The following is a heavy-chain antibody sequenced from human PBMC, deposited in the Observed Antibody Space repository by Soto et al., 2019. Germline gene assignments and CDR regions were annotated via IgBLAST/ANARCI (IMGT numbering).Heavy chain of an antibody. V-gene: IGHV4-34*01. CDR2: INHSGST. CDR1: AFTFNNYA. CDR3: ARGFGRYYGSGSYYDRANPGTIFDY. J-gene: IGHJ4*02. D-gene: IGHD3-10*01. Sequence: GSLRLSCAASAFTFNNYAMSWIRQPPGKGLEWIGEINHSGSTNYNPSLKSRVTISVDTSKNQFSLKLSSVTAADTAVYYCARGFGRYYGSGSYYDRANPGTIFDYRGQGTLVTVSS.